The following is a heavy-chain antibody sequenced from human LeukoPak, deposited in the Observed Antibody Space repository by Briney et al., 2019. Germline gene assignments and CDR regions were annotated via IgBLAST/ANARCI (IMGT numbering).Heavy chain of an antibody. J-gene: IGHJ4*02. V-gene: IGHV1-2*02. CDR3: ARGVFQGALDY. D-gene: IGHD5/OR15-5a*01. CDR1: GYTFIGSF. Sequence: ASVKVSCKASGYTFIGSFLHWVRQAPGQGLEWMGWINTNSGVTSYAQKFQGRVTLTRDTSISTVHMELNSLTSDDTAVYFCARGVFQGALDYWGQGTRVTVSS. CDR2: INTNSGVT.